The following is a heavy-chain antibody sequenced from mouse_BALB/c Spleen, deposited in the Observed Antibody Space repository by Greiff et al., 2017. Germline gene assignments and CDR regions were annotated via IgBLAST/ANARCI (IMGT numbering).Heavy chain of an antibody. CDR3: ARPRNYYGSRDWYFDV. J-gene: IGHJ1*01. V-gene: IGHV4-1*02. Sequence: EVKLMESGGGLVQPGGSLKLSCAASGFDFSRYWMSWVRQAPGKGLEWIGEINPDSSTINYTPSLKDKFIISRDNAKNTLYLQMSKVRSEDTALYYCARPRNYYGSRDWYFDVWGAGTTVTVSS. CDR1: GFDFSRYW. CDR2: INPDSSTI. D-gene: IGHD1-1*01.